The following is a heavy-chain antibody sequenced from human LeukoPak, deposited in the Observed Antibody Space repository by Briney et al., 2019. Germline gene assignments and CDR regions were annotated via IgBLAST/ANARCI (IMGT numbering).Heavy chain of an antibody. CDR2: IYHSGST. CDR3: ARVDTQGVPSP. CDR1: GGSISSSNW. V-gene: IGHV4-4*02. Sequence: SETLSLTCAVSGGSISSSNWWSWVRQPPGKGLEWIGEIYHSGSTIYNPFLKSRVTISVDKSKNQFSLKLSSVTAADTAVYYCARVDTQGVPSPWGQGILVTVSS. J-gene: IGHJ5*02. D-gene: IGHD3-16*01.